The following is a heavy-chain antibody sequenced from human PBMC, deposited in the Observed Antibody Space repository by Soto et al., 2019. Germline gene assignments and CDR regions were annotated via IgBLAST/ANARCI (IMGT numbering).Heavy chain of an antibody. CDR1: GDSVSSNSAA. CDR2: TYYRSKWYN. CDR3: ARYDYTTSSYYYGLDV. J-gene: IGHJ6*02. Sequence: SQTLSLTCAISGDSVSSNSAAWNWIRQSPSRGLEWLGRTYYRSKWYNDYAVSVKSRITINPDTSKNQFSLQLNSVTPEDTGVYYFARYDYTTSSYYYGLDVWGQGTTVTVSS. V-gene: IGHV6-1*01. D-gene: IGHD6-6*01.